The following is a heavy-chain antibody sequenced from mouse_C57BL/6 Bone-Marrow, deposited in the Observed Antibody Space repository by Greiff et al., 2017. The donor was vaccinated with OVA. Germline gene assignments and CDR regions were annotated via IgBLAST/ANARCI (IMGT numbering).Heavy chain of an antibody. J-gene: IGHJ2*01. D-gene: IGHD2-3*01. CDR1: GYTFTSYW. Sequence: QVQLQQPGAELVMPGASVKLSCKASGYTFTSYWMHWVKQRPGQGLEWIGEIDPSDSYTNSNQKFKGKSTLTVDKSSSTAYMQLSSLTSEDSAVYYCARSVYDGYYNYWGQGTTLTVSS. V-gene: IGHV1-69*01. CDR2: IDPSDSYT. CDR3: ARSVYDGYYNY.